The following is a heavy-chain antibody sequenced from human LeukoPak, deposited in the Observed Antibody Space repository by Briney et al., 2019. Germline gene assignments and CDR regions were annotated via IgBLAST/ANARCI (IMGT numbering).Heavy chain of an antibody. CDR3: ARAGDSSGYYFNWFDP. J-gene: IGHJ5*02. Sequence: SVNVSCKASGGTFSSYAISWVRQAPGQGLEWMGGIIPIFGTANYAQKFQGRVTITADESTSTAYMELSSLRSEDTAVYYCARAGDSSGYYFNWFDPWGQGTLVTVSS. V-gene: IGHV1-69*01. CDR2: IIPIFGTA. D-gene: IGHD3-22*01. CDR1: GGTFSSYA.